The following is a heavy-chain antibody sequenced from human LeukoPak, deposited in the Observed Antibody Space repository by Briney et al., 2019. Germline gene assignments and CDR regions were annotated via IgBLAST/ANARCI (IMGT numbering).Heavy chain of an antibody. J-gene: IGHJ3*02. Sequence: SETLSLTCTVSGGSISSYYWGWIRQPPGKGLEWIGSMYYSGSTYYNPSLKSRVTLAVDTSKNQFSLNLSSVTAADTAVYYCARHGYYGSGTLDIWGQGAKVTVS. CDR1: GGSISSYY. V-gene: IGHV4-39*01. D-gene: IGHD3-10*01. CDR2: MYYSGST. CDR3: ARHGYYGSGTLDI.